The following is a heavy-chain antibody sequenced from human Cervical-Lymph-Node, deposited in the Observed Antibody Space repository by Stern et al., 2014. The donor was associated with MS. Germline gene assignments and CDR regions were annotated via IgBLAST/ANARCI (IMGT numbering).Heavy chain of an antibody. D-gene: IGHD1-1*01. V-gene: IGHV3-53*01. CDR3: ARDTSSPERSDW. Sequence: MQLVQSGGGVIQPGGSLRLSCTASGFTVSRGYMTWVRQAPGQGLEWVSLITNVGSTFYTDSVKGRFTISRDDSKNTVYLHMTSLRAEDTAMYYCARDTSSPERSDWWGQGTLVTVSS. CDR2: ITNVGST. J-gene: IGHJ4*02. CDR1: GFTVSRGY.